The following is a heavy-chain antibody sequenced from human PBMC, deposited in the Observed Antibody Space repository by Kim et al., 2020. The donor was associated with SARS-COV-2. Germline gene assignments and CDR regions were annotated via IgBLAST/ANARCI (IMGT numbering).Heavy chain of an antibody. CDR3: ARTGDAFDI. J-gene: IGHJ3*02. V-gene: IGHV4-34*01. Sequence: ERTNYNPTVRSRVTISVDTSKKQFSLKLSSVTAADTAVYYCARTGDAFDIWGQGTMVTVSS. D-gene: IGHD3-10*01. CDR2: ERT.